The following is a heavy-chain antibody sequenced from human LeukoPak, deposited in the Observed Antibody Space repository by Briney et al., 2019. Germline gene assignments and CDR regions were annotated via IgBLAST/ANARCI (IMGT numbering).Heavy chain of an antibody. V-gene: IGHV3-11*01. CDR1: EFTFSDYY. J-gene: IGHJ6*02. CDR2: ISSSGSTI. CDR3: ARSLMNSVRPYYYYYYGMDV. Sequence: GGSLRLPCAASEFTFSDYYMSWIRQAPGKGLEWVSYISSSGSTIYYADSVKGRFTISRDNAKNSLYLQMNSLRAEDTAVYYCARSLMNSVRPYYYYYYGMDVWGQGTTVTVSS. D-gene: IGHD1-7*01.